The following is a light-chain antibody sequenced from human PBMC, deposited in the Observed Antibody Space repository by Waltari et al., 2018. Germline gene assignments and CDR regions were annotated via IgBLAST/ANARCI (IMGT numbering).Light chain of an antibody. CDR2: AAS. Sequence: WPREPVRTTYVALYQQKPGQAPTILSYAASSRTTGLPDRCSGTGSGTDFSLTISSLEPEDFAVYYCQQYDISPLTFGGGTKVEIK. J-gene: IGKJ4*01. V-gene: IGKV3-20*01. CDR3: QQYDISPLT. CDR1: EPVRTTY.